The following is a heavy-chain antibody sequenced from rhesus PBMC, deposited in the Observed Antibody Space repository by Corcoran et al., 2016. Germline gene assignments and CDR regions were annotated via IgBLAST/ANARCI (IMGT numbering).Heavy chain of an antibody. CDR1: GGSISSSNW. V-gene: IGHV4-65*02. D-gene: IGHD3-34*01. J-gene: IGHJ4*01. Sequence: QVQLQESGPGLVKPSETLSLTCAVSGGSISSSNWWSWIRQPPGTGLEWIGHIGGSSGSTYYNPSLKSRVTISKDTAKNQVSLKLSAGTAADTAVYYCARRWGDYYDEVFDYWGQGVLVTVSS. CDR3: ARRWGDYYDEVFDY. CDR2: IGGSSGST.